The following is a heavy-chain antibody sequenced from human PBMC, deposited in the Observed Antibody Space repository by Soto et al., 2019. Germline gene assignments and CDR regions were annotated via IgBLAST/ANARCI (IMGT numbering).Heavy chain of an antibody. D-gene: IGHD6-13*01. J-gene: IGHJ6*02. CDR2: ISHDGSEK. CDR3: ARAAAYFYHYYYAMDV. CDR1: RFTFSSYA. Sequence: GGSLRLSCAAPRFTFSSYAMDWVRQAPGKGLEWVAVISHDGSEKYYGDSVKGRFTISRDNPKNTVYLQMNSLRPEDTAVYYCARAAAYFYHYYYAMDVWGQGTAVTVSS. V-gene: IGHV3-30-3*01.